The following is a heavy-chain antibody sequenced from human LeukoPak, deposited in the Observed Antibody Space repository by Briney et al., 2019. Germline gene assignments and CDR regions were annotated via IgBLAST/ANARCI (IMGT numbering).Heavy chain of an antibody. CDR3: ASLRRPYYYGMDV. D-gene: IGHD5-12*01. CDR1: GGSFSGYY. V-gene: IGHV4-34*01. CDR2: INHSGGT. Sequence: PSETLSLTCAVYGGSFSGYYWSWIRQPPGKGLEWIGEINHSGGTNYNPSLKSRVTISVDTSKNQFSLKLSSVTAADTAVYYCASLRRPYYYGMDVWGQGTTVTVSS. J-gene: IGHJ6*02.